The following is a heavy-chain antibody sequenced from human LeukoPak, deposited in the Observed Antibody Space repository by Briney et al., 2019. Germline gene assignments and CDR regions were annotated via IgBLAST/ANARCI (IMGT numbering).Heavy chain of an antibody. CDR3: ARDASYYDSRGYYDAFDI. CDR2: IKRDGSEK. Sequence: PGGSLRLSCTASGFTFSRYWMIWVRQAPGKGLEWVANIKRDGSEKYYVDSVKGRFTISRDNAKNSLFLQMNGLRVEDTAVYYCARDASYYDSRGYYDAFDIWGQGTMVTVSS. CDR1: GFTFSRYW. V-gene: IGHV3-7*01. D-gene: IGHD3-22*01. J-gene: IGHJ3*02.